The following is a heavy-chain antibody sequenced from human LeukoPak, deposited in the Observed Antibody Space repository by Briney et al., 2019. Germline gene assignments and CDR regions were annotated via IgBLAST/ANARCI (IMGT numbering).Heavy chain of an antibody. Sequence: SETLSLTCAVYGGSFSGYYWSWIRQPPGKGLEWIGEINHSGSTNYNPSLKSRATISVDTSKNQFSLKLSSVTAADTAVYYCARGKVNYYGSGSYRPTNWFDPWGQGTLVTVSS. J-gene: IGHJ5*02. V-gene: IGHV4-34*01. CDR3: ARGKVNYYGSGSYRPTNWFDP. CDR2: INHSGST. D-gene: IGHD3-10*01. CDR1: GGSFSGYY.